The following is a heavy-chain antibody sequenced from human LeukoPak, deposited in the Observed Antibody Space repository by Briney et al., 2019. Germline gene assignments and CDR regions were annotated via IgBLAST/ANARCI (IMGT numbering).Heavy chain of an antibody. CDR1: GFTFSSYA. CDR2: ISYDGSNK. V-gene: IGHV3-30-3*01. CDR3: ARNYDSSGYYGFDY. Sequence: PGRSLRLSCAASGFTFSSYAMHWVRQAPGKGLEWVAVISYDGSNKYYADSVKGRFTISRDNPKNTLYLQMNSLRAEDTAVYYCARNYDSSGYYGFDYWGQGTLVTVSS. J-gene: IGHJ4*02. D-gene: IGHD3-22*01.